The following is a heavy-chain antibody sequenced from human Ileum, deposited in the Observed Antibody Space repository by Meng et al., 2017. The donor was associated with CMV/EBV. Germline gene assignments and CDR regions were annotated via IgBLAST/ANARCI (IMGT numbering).Heavy chain of an antibody. V-gene: IGHV1-2*02. CDR2: INPSSGAT. J-gene: IGHJ5*02. CDR3: ARPMDKSSWKEWFDP. Sequence: ASVKVSCKSSGYTFTDHFIHWVRQVPGQGLECMGWINPSSGATGYAQKFQGRVSMTRDTSISTAYMELRTLTSDDTAVYYCARPMDKSSWKEWFDPWGQGTQVTVSS. CDR1: GYTFTDHF. D-gene: IGHD1-1*01.